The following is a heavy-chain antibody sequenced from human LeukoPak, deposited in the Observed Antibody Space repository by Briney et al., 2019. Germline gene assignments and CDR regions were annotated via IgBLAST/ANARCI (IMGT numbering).Heavy chain of an antibody. CDR2: INPSGGST. V-gene: IGHV1-46*01. CDR1: GYTFTSYY. Sequence: ASVKVSCKASGYTFTSYYMHWVRQAPGQGLEWMGIINPSGGSTSYAQKFQGRVTMTRDTSTSTVYMELSRLRSDDTAVYYCARGNRYCSSTSCLLFDYWGQGTLVTVSS. CDR3: ARGNRYCSSTSCLLFDY. D-gene: IGHD2-2*01. J-gene: IGHJ4*02.